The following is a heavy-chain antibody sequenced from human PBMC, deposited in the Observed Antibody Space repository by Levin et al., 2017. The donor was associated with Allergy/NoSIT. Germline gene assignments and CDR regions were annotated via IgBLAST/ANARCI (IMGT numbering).Heavy chain of an antibody. CDR1: GYTFTSYD. Sequence: GESLKISCKASGYTFTSYDINWVRQATGQGLEWMGWMNPNSGNTGYAQKFQGRVTMTRNTSINIVYMELSSLRSEDTAVYYCARAYDSSGYPRCDAFDIWGQGTMVTVSS. J-gene: IGHJ3*02. CDR2: MNPNSGNT. D-gene: IGHD3-22*01. CDR3: ARAYDSSGYPRCDAFDI. V-gene: IGHV1-8*01.